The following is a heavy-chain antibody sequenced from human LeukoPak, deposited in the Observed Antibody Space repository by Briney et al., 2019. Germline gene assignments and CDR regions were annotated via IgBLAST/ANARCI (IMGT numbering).Heavy chain of an antibody. Sequence: GASVKVSCKASGGTFSNYAISWVRQAPGKGLEWMGGFDPEDGETIYAQKFQGRVTMTEDTSTDTAYMELSSLRSEDTAVYYCAIMNGSYRASFYYWGQGTLVTVSS. J-gene: IGHJ4*02. CDR3: AIMNGSYRASFYY. V-gene: IGHV1-24*01. CDR1: GGTFSNYA. D-gene: IGHD1-26*01. CDR2: FDPEDGET.